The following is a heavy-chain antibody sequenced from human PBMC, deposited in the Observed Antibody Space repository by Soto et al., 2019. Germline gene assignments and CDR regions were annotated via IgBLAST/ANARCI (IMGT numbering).Heavy chain of an antibody. CDR2: MNPNSGNT. CDR3: ARVPPYCSGGSCSTLWYFDL. CDR1: GYTFTSYD. Sequence: QVQLVQSGAEVKKPGASVKVSCKASGYTFTSYDINWVRQATGQGLEWMGWMNPNSGNTGYAQKIQGRVTMIRNTSIGTAYMELSSLRSEDTAVYYCARVPPYCSGGSCSTLWYFDLWGRGTLVTVYS. D-gene: IGHD2-15*01. J-gene: IGHJ2*01. V-gene: IGHV1-8*01.